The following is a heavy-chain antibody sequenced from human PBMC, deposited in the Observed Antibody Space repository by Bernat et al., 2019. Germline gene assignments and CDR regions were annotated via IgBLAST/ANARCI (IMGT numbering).Heavy chain of an antibody. CDR2: INSDGSST. CDR3: ARGRGGYSYAYGSPSDY. D-gene: IGHD5-18*01. Sequence: EVQLVESGGGLVQPGGSLRLSCAASGFTLSSYWMHWVRQAPGKGLVWVSRINSDGSSTSYADSVKGRFTISRDSAKNTLYLQMNSLRAEDTAVYYCARGRGGYSYAYGSPSDYWGQGTLVTVSS. CDR1: GFTLSSYW. J-gene: IGHJ4*02. V-gene: IGHV3-74*01.